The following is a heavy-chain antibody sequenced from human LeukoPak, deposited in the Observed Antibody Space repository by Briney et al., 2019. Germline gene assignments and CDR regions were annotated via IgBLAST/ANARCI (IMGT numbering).Heavy chain of an antibody. Sequence: ASVKVSCKASGYTFTGYYMHWVRQAPGQGLEWMGWINPNSGGTNYAQKLQGRVTMTTDTSTSTAYMELRSLRSDDTAVYYCAREVAVASSSDAFDIWGQGTMVTVSS. J-gene: IGHJ3*02. V-gene: IGHV1-2*02. CDR2: INPNSGGT. CDR1: GYTFTGYY. D-gene: IGHD6-19*01. CDR3: AREVAVASSSDAFDI.